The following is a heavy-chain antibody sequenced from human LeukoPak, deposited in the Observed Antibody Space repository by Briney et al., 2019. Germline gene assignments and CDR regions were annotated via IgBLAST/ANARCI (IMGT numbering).Heavy chain of an antibody. V-gene: IGHV3-21*06. CDR3: ARIDAFDI. J-gene: IGHJ3*02. CDR2: ISSRGSYT. Sequence: GGSLRLSYAASGFTFSSYGMHWVRQAPGKGLEWVSYISSRGSYTYYADSVKGRFTISRDNAKNSLYLQMNSLRAEDTAVYYCARIDAFDIWGQGTMVTVSS. CDR1: GFTFSSYG.